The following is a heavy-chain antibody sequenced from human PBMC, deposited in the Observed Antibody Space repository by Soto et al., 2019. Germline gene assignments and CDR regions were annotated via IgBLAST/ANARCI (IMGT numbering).Heavy chain of an antibody. CDR1: GASIRSHY. D-gene: IGHD6-13*01. CDR3: ARRRDRTNSWYFDY. J-gene: IGHJ4*02. CDR2: IYDSGST. Sequence: TSETQCLTCSVAGASIRSHYCSWFLQPPGKGLEWIGYIYDSGSTNYNPSLESRLTISVDTSKNQFSLILSSVTAADTAVYYCARRRDRTNSWYFDYWGQGTLVTVS. V-gene: IGHV4-59*08.